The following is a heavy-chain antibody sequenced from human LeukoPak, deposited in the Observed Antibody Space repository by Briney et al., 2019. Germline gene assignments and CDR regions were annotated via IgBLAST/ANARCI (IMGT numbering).Heavy chain of an antibody. J-gene: IGHJ4*02. V-gene: IGHV4-4*07. D-gene: IGHD6-19*01. CDR1: GGSISSYY. CDR3: AREGGSSGWRSVDY. CDR2: IYTSGST. Sequence: LSETLSLTCTVSGGSISSYYWSWIRQPAGKGLEWIGRIYTSGSTNYNPSLKSRVTMSVDTSKNQFSLNLSSVTAADTAVYYCAREGGSSGWRSVDYWGQGTLVTVSS.